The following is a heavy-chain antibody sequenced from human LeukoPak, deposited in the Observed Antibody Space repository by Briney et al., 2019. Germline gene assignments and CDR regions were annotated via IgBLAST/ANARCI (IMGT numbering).Heavy chain of an antibody. V-gene: IGHV4-61*02. J-gene: IGHJ5*02. CDR2: IYTSGST. D-gene: IGHD4-11*01. CDR1: GGSISSGSYY. CDR3: ARTSNYFNWFDP. Sequence: SQTLSLTCTVSGGSISSGSYYWSWIRQPARKGLEWIGRIYTSGSTNYNPSLKSRVTISVDTSKNQFSLKLSSVTAADTAVYYCARTSNYFNWFDPWGQGTLVTVSS.